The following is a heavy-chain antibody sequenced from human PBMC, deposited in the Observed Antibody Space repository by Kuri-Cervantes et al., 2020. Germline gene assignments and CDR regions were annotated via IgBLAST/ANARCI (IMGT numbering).Heavy chain of an antibody. V-gene: IGHV3-23*01. Sequence: GESLIIYRAASGFIDSSNYMSRVRQAPGKGLEWVSGISGSGGSTHYPDSVKGRFTIPRDNSKNTLYLQMNSLRAEDTAVYYCAKSALRPPSIHDYGRFDYWGQGTLVTVSS. CDR3: AKSALRPPSIHDYGRFDY. J-gene: IGHJ4*02. CDR1: GFIDSSNY. CDR2: ISGSGGST. D-gene: IGHD4-17*01.